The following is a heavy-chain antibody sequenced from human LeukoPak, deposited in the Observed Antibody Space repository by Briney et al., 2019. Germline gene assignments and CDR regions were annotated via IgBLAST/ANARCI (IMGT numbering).Heavy chain of an antibody. V-gene: IGHV1-2*02. CDR3: ARERPRGYYDSSGYYSP. D-gene: IGHD3-22*01. CDR1: GYTFTTYY. CDR2: ISPNSGGT. J-gene: IGHJ5*02. Sequence: ASVKVSCKASGYTFTTYYIHWVRRAPRQGLEWMGWISPNSGGTNYAQNFQGRVTLTRDTSITTAYMELSRLTSDDAAVYYCARERPRGYYDSSGYYSPWGQGTLVTVSS.